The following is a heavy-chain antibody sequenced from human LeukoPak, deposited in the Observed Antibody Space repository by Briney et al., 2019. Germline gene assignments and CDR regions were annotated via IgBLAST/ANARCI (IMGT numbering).Heavy chain of an antibody. CDR2: IYTSGSS. J-gene: IGHJ4*02. Sequence: SETLSLTCTVSGVSISSYYWSWIRQPAGKGLEWIGRIYTSGSSNYNPSLKSRVTMSVDTSKNQFSLKLSSVTAADTAVYYCARDQYYYDSSGYLFDYWGQGTLVTASS. CDR3: ARDQYYYDSSGYLFDY. D-gene: IGHD3-22*01. V-gene: IGHV4-4*07. CDR1: GVSISSYY.